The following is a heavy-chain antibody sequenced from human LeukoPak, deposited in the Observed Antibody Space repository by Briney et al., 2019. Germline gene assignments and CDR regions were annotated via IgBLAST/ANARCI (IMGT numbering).Heavy chain of an antibody. CDR1: GYTFTITG. CDR2: IDPNSGGT. D-gene: IGHD6-13*01. Sequence: ASVKVSCKASGYTFTITGINWVRQAPGQGLEWMGWIDPNSGGTNYAQKFQGRVTMTRDTSISTAYMELSRLRSDDTAVYYCARSSIIAAAGPYYFDYWGQGTLVTVSS. V-gene: IGHV1-2*02. CDR3: ARSSIIAAAGPYYFDY. J-gene: IGHJ4*02.